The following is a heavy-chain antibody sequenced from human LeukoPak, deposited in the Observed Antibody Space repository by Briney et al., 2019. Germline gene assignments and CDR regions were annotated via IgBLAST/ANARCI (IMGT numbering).Heavy chain of an antibody. CDR3: ARGAVVPAAILYFDY. D-gene: IGHD2-2*01. J-gene: IGHJ4*02. Sequence: PSETLSLNCTVSAGSISSYYWSWLRQPQGQGLKWVGYIYYSGSTNYNTSLKSRVTISVDTSKNQFSLKLSSVTAADTAVYYCARGAVVPAAILYFDYWGQGTLVTVSS. V-gene: IGHV4-59*01. CDR1: AGSISSYY. CDR2: IYYSGST.